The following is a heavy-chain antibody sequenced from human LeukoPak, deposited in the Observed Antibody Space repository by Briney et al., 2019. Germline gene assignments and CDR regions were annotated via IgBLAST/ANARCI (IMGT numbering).Heavy chain of an antibody. V-gene: IGHV3-33*01. D-gene: IGHD3/OR15-3a*01. CDR1: GFTFSSYG. CDR3: ARDSQLGIFGLEYYFDY. Sequence: PGGSLRLSRAASGFTFSSYGMHWVRQAPGKGLEWVADIWYDGSNKYYADSVEGRFTISRDNSKNTLYLQMNSLRAEDTAVYYCARDSQLGIFGLEYYFDYWGQGTLVTVSS. CDR2: IWYDGSNK. J-gene: IGHJ4*02.